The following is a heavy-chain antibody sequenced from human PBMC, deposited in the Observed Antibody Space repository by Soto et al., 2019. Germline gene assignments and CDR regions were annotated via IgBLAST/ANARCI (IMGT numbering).Heavy chain of an antibody. CDR1: GYTLTELS. J-gene: IGHJ3*01. V-gene: IGHV1-24*01. CDR3: ATLSGWYGVSAFDC. Sequence: GASVKVSCKVSGYTLTELSMHWVRQAPGKGLEWMGGFDPEDGETIYAQKFQGRVTMTEDTSTDTAYMELSSLRSEDTAVYYCATLSGWYGVSAFDCWGQGTMVTVSS. CDR2: FDPEDGET. D-gene: IGHD6-19*01.